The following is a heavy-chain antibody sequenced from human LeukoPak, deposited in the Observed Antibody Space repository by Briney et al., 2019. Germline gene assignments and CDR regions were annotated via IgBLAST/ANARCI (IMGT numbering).Heavy chain of an antibody. V-gene: IGHV4-59*01. CDR3: ARRSAAGTVDY. CDR1: GGSISSYY. CDR2: IYYSGST. J-gene: IGHJ4*02. D-gene: IGHD6-13*01. Sequence: SETLSLTCTVSGGSISSYYWSWIRQPPGKGLEWIGYIYYSGSTNYNPSLKSRVTISVDTSKNQFSLKLSSVTAADTAVYYCARRSAAGTVDYWGQGTLVTVSS.